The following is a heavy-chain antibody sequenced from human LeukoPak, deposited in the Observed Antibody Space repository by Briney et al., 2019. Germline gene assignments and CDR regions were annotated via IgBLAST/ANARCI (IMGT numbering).Heavy chain of an antibody. V-gene: IGHV1-69*05. D-gene: IGHD3-3*01. CDR2: IIPIFGTA. J-gene: IGHJ4*02. Sequence: PEASVRVSCKASGGTFSSYAISWVRQAPGQGLELMGRIIPIFGTANYAQKFQGRVTITTDESTSTAYMELSSLRSEDTAVYYCARSPLEWLSKFDYWGQGTLVTVSS. CDR3: ARSPLEWLSKFDY. CDR1: GGTFSSYA.